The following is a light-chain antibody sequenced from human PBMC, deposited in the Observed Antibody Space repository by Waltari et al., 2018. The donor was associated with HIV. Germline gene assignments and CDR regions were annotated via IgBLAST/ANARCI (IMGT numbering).Light chain of an antibody. CDR1: ESLSGSH. CDR3: QQYGSSPF. Sequence: EIVLTQSPGTLSSSPGERVTLSCRASESLSGSHLAWYQQKPGQPPRLLIYGSATRATGIPDRFSGSGSATDFTLTISRLEPEDFAVYYCQQYGSSPFFGGGTKVEIK. V-gene: IGKV3-20*01. J-gene: IGKJ4*01. CDR2: GSA.